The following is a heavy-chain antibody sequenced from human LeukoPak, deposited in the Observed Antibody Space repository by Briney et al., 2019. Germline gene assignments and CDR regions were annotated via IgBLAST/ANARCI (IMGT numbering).Heavy chain of an antibody. CDR2: IKTDGSEK. J-gene: IGHJ4*02. Sequence: GGSLRLSCAASGFTFSSYWMSWVRQAPGKGLEWVAAIKTDGSEKYFVDSVKGRFTISRDNAKNSLYLQMNRLRAEDTAVYYCARPRGCGSSRCNNFDYWGQGTLVTVSS. CDR1: GFTFSSYW. CDR3: ARPRGCGSSRCNNFDY. D-gene: IGHD2-2*01. V-gene: IGHV3-7*01.